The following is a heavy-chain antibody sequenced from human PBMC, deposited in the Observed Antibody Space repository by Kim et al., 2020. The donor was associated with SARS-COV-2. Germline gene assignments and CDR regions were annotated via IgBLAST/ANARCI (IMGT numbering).Heavy chain of an antibody. CDR3: ARVERMKGNSGSRNFDY. CDR1: GGSFSGYY. CDR2: INHSGST. Sequence: SETLSLTCAVYGGSFSGYYWSWIRQPPGKGLEWIGEINHSGSTNYNPSLKSRVTISVDTSKNQFSLKLSSVTAADTAVYYCARVERMKGNSGSRNFDYWGQGTLVTVSS. D-gene: IGHD1-1*01. J-gene: IGHJ4*02. V-gene: IGHV4-34*01.